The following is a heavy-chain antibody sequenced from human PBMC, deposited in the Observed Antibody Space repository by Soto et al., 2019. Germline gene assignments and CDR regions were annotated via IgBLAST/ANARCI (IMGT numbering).Heavy chain of an antibody. V-gene: IGHV1-2*04. J-gene: IGHJ5*02. CDR2: INPNSGGT. D-gene: IGHD1-7*01. CDR1: GYTFTGYY. Sequence: ASVKVSCKASGYTFTGYYMHWVRQAPGQGLEWMGWINPNSGGTNYAQKFQGWVTMTRDTSISTAYMELSRLRSDDTAVYYCARARAGGGITGTTGWFDPWGQRTLVPVSS. CDR3: ARARAGGGITGTTGWFDP.